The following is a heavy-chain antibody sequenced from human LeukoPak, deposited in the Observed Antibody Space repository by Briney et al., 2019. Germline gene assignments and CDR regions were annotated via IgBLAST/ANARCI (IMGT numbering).Heavy chain of an antibody. V-gene: IGHV3-23*01. Sequence: GGGTYYADSVKGRFTISRDNSKRTLFLQMNSLRAEDTAFYYCAKAELGVDTFFDYWGQGTLVTVSS. CDR2: GGGT. D-gene: IGHD3-3*01. J-gene: IGHJ4*02. CDR3: AKAELGVDTFFDY.